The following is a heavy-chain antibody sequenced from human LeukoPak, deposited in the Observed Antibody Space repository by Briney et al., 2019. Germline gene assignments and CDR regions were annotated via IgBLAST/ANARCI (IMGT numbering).Heavy chain of an antibody. CDR3: AKGDM. V-gene: IGHV3-30*02. CDR2: IRSDGTVT. J-gene: IGHJ3*02. CDR1: GFTFSNYG. Sequence: GGSLRLSCAASGFTFSNYGIHWVRQAPGKGLDWVAFIRSDGTVTHYADSVKGRFTISRDNSENTLYLQMNSLRAEDTAVYYCAKGDMWGQGTAVTVSS.